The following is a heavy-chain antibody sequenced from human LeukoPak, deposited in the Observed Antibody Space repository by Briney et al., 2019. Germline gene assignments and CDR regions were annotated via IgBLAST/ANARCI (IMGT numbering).Heavy chain of an antibody. CDR3: ARDIDGGGYLTPFDH. D-gene: IGHD3-22*01. J-gene: IGHJ4*02. Sequence: GASVKVSCKASGYMFSRCNIHWVRQAPGQGLEWMGTYNPRGGSTSYAPDLQGRVTMTSDTSTTTVYMEVSSLRTTDTGVYYCARDIDGGGYLTPFDHWGQGTLVTVSS. CDR2: YNPRGGST. CDR1: GYMFSRCN. V-gene: IGHV1-46*01.